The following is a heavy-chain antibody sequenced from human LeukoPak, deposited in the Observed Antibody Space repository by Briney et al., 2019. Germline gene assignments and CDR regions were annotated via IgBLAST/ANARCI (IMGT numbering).Heavy chain of an antibody. CDR1: GYTFTSYY. CDR3: ARDLGWYDILTGYYNWFDP. J-gene: IGHJ5*02. Sequence: ASVKVSCKASGYTFTSYYMHWVRQAPGQGLEWMGIINPSGGSTSYAQKFQGRVTMTRDTSISTAYMELSRLRSDDTAVYYCARDLGWYDILTGYYNWFDPWGQGTLVTVSS. D-gene: IGHD3-9*01. V-gene: IGHV1-46*01. CDR2: INPSGGST.